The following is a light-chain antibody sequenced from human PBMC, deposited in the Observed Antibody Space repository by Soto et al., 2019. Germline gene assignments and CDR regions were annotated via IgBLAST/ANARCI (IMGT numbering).Light chain of an antibody. V-gene: IGKV3-20*01. J-gene: IGKJ1*01. CDR1: QSVSSF. CDR2: DAS. CDR3: QQYGSSGT. Sequence: EIVLTQSPGTLSLSPGDRATLSCRASQSVSSFLFWYQQKSGQAPRLLIYDASNRATGIPDRFSGSGSGTDFTLTISRLEPEDFAVYYCQQYGSSGTFGQGTKVDIK.